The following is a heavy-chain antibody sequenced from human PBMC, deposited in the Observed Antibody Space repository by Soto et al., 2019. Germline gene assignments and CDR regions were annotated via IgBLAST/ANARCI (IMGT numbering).Heavy chain of an antibody. CDR2: INHSGGT. Sequence: SETLSLTCAVYGGSFSGYYWSWIRQPPGKGLEWIGEINHSGGTNYNPSLKSRVTISVDTSKNQFSLKLSSVTAADTAVYYCARGPYCSGGSCYGNYYYMDVWGKGTTVTVSS. D-gene: IGHD2-15*01. J-gene: IGHJ6*03. CDR3: ARGPYCSGGSCYGNYYYMDV. CDR1: GGSFSGYY. V-gene: IGHV4-34*01.